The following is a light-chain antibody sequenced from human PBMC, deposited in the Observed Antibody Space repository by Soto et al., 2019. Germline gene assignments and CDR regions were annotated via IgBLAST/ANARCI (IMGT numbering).Light chain of an antibody. CDR3: SSFAGTNSFV. J-gene: IGLJ1*01. CDR2: EVT. Sequence: QSALTQPTSVSGSPGQSITISCTGSSNDIGAYNYVSWYQQHPGKAPKLIIYEVTRRPSGVPDRIFGSKSDTTASLTVSGLQADDEGHYYCSSFAGTNSFVFGTGTKVTVL. V-gene: IGLV2-8*01. CDR1: SNDIGAYNY.